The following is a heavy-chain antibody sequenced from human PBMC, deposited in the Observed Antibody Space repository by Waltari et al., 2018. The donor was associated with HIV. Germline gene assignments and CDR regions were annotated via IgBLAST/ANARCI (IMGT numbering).Heavy chain of an antibody. J-gene: IGHJ4*02. V-gene: IGHV3-30*04. D-gene: IGHD3-22*01. CDR3: ARDGHFYDSRPLDH. CDR2: ITDGGRNS. Sequence: QVQLVESGGGVVQPGGSARLSCAAPGCTFSPFAFHWVRQAPGKGLEGVALITDGGRNSVYADSVKGRFTTARDNSKNTLYLQMNSLRAEDTAVYYCARDGHFYDSRPLDHWGQGTLVTVSS. CDR1: GCTFSPFA.